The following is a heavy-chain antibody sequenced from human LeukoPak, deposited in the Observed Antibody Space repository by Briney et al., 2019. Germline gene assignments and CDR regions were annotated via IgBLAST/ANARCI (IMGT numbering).Heavy chain of an antibody. CDR2: IYYSGST. CDR3: ARERLLWFGELSTSGHYYYYMDV. J-gene: IGHJ6*03. Sequence: PSETLSLTCTVSGGSISSSSYYWGWIRQPPGKGLKWIGSIYYSGSTYYNPSLKSRVTISVDTSKNQFSLKLSSVTAADTAVYYCARERLLWFGELSTSGHYYYYMDVWGKGTTVTVSS. V-gene: IGHV4-39*02. CDR1: GGSISSSSYY. D-gene: IGHD3-10*01.